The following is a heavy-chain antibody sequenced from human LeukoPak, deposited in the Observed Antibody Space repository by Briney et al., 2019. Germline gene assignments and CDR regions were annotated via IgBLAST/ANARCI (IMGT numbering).Heavy chain of an antibody. CDR2: ISDSTSSI. D-gene: IGHD6-19*01. V-gene: IGHV3-48*01. J-gene: IGHJ5*02. CDR1: GFTFSNYH. CDR3: ARDPSSGWYLKGWFDP. Sequence: GGSLRLAFSASGFTFSNYHMNWVRQAPGKVLEWVSYISDSTSSIYYADSVQGRFTISRDNAENSLFMQMNSLRPEDTAVYYCARDPSSGWYLKGWFDPWGQGTLVTVSS.